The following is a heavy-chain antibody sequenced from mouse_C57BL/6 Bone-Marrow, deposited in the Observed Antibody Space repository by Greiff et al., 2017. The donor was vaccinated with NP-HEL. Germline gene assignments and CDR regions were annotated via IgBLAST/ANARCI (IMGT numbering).Heavy chain of an antibody. Sequence: QVQLQQSGAELVKPGASVKLSCKASGYTFTSYWMHWVKQRPGQGLEWIGMIHPNSGSTNYNEKFKSKATLTVDKSSSTAYMQLSSLTSEDSAVYYGARRGNDYDDGFAYWGQGTLVTVSA. V-gene: IGHV1-64*01. CDR1: GYTFTSYW. CDR2: IHPNSGST. D-gene: IGHD2-4*01. CDR3: ARRGNDYDDGFAY. J-gene: IGHJ3*01.